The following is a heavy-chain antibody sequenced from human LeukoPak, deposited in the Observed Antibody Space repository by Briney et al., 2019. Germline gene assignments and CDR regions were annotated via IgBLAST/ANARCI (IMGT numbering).Heavy chain of an antibody. D-gene: IGHD6-13*01. CDR1: GFTFSSYA. J-gene: IGHJ4*02. CDR2: ISGSGGST. CDR3: AKGERKAAAGTSFDY. Sequence: PGGSLRLSCAASGFTFSSYAMSWVPQAPGKGLEWVSAISGSGGSTYYADSVKGRFTISRDNSKNTLYLQMNSLRAEDTAVYYCAKGERKAAAGTSFDYWGQGTLVTVSS. V-gene: IGHV3-23*01.